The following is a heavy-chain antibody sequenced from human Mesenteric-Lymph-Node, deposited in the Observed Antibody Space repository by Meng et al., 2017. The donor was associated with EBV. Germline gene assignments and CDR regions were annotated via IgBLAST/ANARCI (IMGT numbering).Heavy chain of an antibody. CDR1: GYTLRELS. J-gene: IGHJ4*02. Sequence: HVQLGQAVAGGKKPGASVKVSCKVSGYTLRELSMHWVRQAPGKGLEWMGGLDLTDGERIYAQKFQGRVTMTEDTSTNTAYMELSSLTFEDTAVYYCATGDYGRDVFDYWGQGTLVTVSS. V-gene: IGHV1-24*01. CDR2: LDLTDGER. D-gene: IGHD3-16*01. CDR3: ATGDYGRDVFDY.